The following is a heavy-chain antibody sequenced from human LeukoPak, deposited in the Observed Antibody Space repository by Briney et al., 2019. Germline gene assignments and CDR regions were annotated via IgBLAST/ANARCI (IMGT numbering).Heavy chain of an antibody. CDR2: IYSGGST. J-gene: IGHJ5*02. Sequence: PGGSLRLSCAASGFTVSSNYMSWVRQAPGKGLEWVSVIYSGGSTYYADSVKGRFTISRDNSKNTLYLQMNSLRAEDTAVYYCAKEDYGDYIHWFDPWGQGTLVTVSS. CDR1: GFTVSSNY. CDR3: AKEDYGDYIHWFDP. V-gene: IGHV3-66*01. D-gene: IGHD4-17*01.